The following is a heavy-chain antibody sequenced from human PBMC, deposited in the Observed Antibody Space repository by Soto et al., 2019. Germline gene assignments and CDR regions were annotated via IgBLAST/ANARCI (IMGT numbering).Heavy chain of an antibody. CDR3: AKVSSSWYAGFFDL. J-gene: IGHJ4*02. Sequence: GGSLRLSCAASGFTFSSYAMTWVRQAPGKGLEWVSSIPYSGGSTYYADSVKGRFTISRDNSKNTLYLHMNSLRVEDTAVYYCAKVSSSWYAGFFDLWGQGTLVTVSS. CDR1: GFTFSSYA. CDR2: IPYSGGST. V-gene: IGHV3-23*01. D-gene: IGHD6-13*01.